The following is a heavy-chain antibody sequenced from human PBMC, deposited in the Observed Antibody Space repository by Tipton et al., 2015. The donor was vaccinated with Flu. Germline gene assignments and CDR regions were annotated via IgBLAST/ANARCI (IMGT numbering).Heavy chain of an antibody. D-gene: IGHD1-1*01. CDR3: AKDNDPSNVPHY. CDR2: IRHYVTNT. Sequence: SLGLSCVASGFTFSNYGLHWVRQAPGKRLEWVALIRHYVTNTYYIDSVRGRFTISRDNSKNTVYLQMNNLRGEDTAVYYCAKDNDPSNVPHYWGQGTLVTVSS. CDR1: GFTFSNYG. J-gene: IGHJ4*02. V-gene: IGHV3-30*02.